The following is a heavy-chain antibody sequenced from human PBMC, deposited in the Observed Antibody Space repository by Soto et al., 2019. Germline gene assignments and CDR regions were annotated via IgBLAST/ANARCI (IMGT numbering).Heavy chain of an antibody. Sequence: GGSLRLSCAASGFTFSSYAMHWVRQAPGKGLEWVAVISYDGSNKYYADSVKGRFTISRDNSKNTLYLQMNSLRAEDTAVYYCARGTMTTDWGQGTLVTVSS. J-gene: IGHJ4*02. CDR1: GFTFSSYA. CDR3: ARGTMTTD. V-gene: IGHV3-30-3*01. CDR2: ISYDGSNK. D-gene: IGHD4-17*01.